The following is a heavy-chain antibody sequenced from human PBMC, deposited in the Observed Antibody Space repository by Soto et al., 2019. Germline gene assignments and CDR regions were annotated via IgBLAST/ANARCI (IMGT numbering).Heavy chain of an antibody. Sequence: EVQLVESGGGLIRPGGSLRLSCAASGFAVSSKYMTWVRQAPGKGLEWVSVIYGGGTTYYADYVKGRFTISRDTSKNTLYLQMNSLRAEDTAVYYCVQTTGWPGFDFWGQGTLVTVSS. J-gene: IGHJ4*02. V-gene: IGHV3-53*01. D-gene: IGHD6-19*01. CDR3: VQTTGWPGFDF. CDR1: GFAVSSKY. CDR2: IYGGGTT.